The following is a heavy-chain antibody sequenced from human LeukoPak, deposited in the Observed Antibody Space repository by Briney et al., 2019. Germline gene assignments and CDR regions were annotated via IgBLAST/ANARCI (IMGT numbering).Heavy chain of an antibody. CDR2: IRSTANGYAT. CDR3: AKGSGYEAQYYYYYMDV. CDR1: GFTFSGSA. D-gene: IGHD5-12*01. Sequence: TGGSLRLSCAASGFTFSGSALHWVRQASGKGLEWVGRIRSTANGYATAYAASVKGRFTISRDDSKNTAYLQMNSLRAEDTAVYYRAKGSGYEAQYYYYYMDVWGKGTTVTISS. J-gene: IGHJ6*03. V-gene: IGHV3-73*01.